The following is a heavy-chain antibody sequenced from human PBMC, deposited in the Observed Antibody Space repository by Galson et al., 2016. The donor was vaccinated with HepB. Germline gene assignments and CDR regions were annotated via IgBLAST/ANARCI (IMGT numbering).Heavy chain of an antibody. CDR1: GFTFRRFG. CDR2: ISYDGVSK. D-gene: IGHD2-15*01. CDR3: AKDGGAEDCSGSTCYSRGFFDY. J-gene: IGHJ4*02. Sequence: SLRLSCAGSGFTFRRFGMHWVRQAPGKGLEWVAVISYDGVSKFYADSVKGRFTISRGNSKNTVFLQMNSLRVEDTAVLYCAKDGGAEDCSGSTCYSRGFFDYWGQGALVAVSS. V-gene: IGHV3-30*18.